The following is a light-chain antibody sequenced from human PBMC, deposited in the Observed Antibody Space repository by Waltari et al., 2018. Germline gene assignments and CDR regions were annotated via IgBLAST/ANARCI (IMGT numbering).Light chain of an antibody. V-gene: IGKV4-1*01. Sequence: DIVMTQSPDSLAVSLGERATINCKSSQSILYSSNNENYLAWYQQKPGQPPKLLIYWASTRESGVPDRFSGSGSGTAFALTITSLQAEDVAVYYCQQYYSTPPFTFGPGTKVDIK. CDR3: QQYYSTPPFT. CDR1: QSILYSSNNENY. J-gene: IGKJ3*01. CDR2: WAS.